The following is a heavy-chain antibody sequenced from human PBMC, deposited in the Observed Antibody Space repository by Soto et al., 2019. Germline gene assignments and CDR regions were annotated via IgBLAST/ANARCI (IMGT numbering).Heavy chain of an antibody. CDR2: SIPIFGTA. Sequence: QVQLVQSGAEVKKPGSSVKVSCKASGVTFSSYAISWVRQAPGQGLEWMGGSIPIFGTANYAQKFQGRVTITADESTSTAYMELSSLRSEDTAVYYCARGHYYDSSDSPGWYWFVPWGQGTLVTVSS. V-gene: IGHV1-69*01. D-gene: IGHD3-22*01. J-gene: IGHJ5*02. CDR1: GVTFSSYA. CDR3: ARGHYYDSSDSPGWYWFVP.